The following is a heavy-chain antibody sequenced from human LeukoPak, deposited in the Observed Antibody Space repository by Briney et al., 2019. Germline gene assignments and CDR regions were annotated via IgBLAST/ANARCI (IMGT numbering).Heavy chain of an antibody. Sequence: SVKVSCKTSEATFGSYDINWVRQAPGQGLEWMGRIIPVLGATNYAQKFQGTVTLTADTSTNTVYMELSNLRSEDTALYFCASRSHRKAFDIWGQGTMVTVS. CDR3: ASRSHRKAFDI. CDR1: EATFGSYD. V-gene: IGHV1-69*04. D-gene: IGHD1-14*01. CDR2: IIPVLGAT. J-gene: IGHJ3*02.